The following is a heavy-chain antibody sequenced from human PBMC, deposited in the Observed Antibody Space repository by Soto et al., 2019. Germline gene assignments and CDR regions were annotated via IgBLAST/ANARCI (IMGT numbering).Heavy chain of an antibody. J-gene: IGHJ6*02. V-gene: IGHV1-69*08. CDR1: GTIFSSYT. CDR2: IIPILGET. CDR3: ARGLGGRMDD. Sequence: QVQLVQSGAEVKKPGSSVRVSCKASGTIFSSYTISWVRQAPGQGLEWMGRIIPILGETNSAQKFQGRVTLTADKSTNTGYMQVNSLRLEDTAVYYCARGLGGRMDDWGQGTTVTVSS. D-gene: IGHD3-16*01.